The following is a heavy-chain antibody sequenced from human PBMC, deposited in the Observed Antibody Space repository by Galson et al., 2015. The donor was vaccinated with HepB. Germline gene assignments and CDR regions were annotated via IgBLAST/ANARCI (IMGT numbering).Heavy chain of an antibody. D-gene: IGHD4-17*01. J-gene: IGHJ4*02. CDR1: GYTFTSYG. CDR3: ARVTTVATYAGYYFDY. V-gene: IGHV1-18*04. Sequence: SVKVSCKASGYTFTSYGISWVRQAPGQGLEWMGWISAYNGNTNYAQKLRGRVTMTTDTSTSTAYMELRSLKSDDTAVYYCARVTTVATYAGYYFDYWGQGTLVTVSS. CDR2: ISAYNGNT.